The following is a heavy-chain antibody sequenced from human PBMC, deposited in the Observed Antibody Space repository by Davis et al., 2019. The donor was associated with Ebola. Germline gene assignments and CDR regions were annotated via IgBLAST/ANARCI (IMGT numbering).Heavy chain of an antibody. CDR2: IIPIFGTA. D-gene: IGHD5-12*01. Sequence: SVKVSCKASGGTFSSYAISWVRQAPGQGLEWMGGIIPIFGTANYAQKFQGRVTITADESTSTAYMELSSLRSEDTAVYYCAREIYSGYMKYAFDIWGQGTMVTVSS. CDR3: AREIYSGYMKYAFDI. CDR1: GGTFSSYA. J-gene: IGHJ3*02. V-gene: IGHV1-69*13.